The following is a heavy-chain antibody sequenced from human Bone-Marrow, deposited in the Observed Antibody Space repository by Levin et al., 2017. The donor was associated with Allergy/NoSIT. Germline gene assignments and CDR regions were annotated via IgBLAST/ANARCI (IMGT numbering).Heavy chain of an antibody. J-gene: IGHJ6*02. D-gene: IGHD2-15*01. CDR2: IYPADSNT. CDR3: ARGFCSGTRCRDYYYYYGMDV. CDR1: GYSFSSYW. Sequence: GESLKISCQASGYSFSSYWIGWVRQMPGKGLEWMGIIYPADSNTKYNPSFQGQVTLSADKSISTAYLQWSSLKASDSAVYYCARGFCSGTRCRDYYYYYGMDVWGQGTTVTVSS. V-gene: IGHV5-51*01.